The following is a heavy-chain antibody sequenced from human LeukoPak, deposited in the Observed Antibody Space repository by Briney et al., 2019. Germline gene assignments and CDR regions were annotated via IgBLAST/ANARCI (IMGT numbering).Heavy chain of an antibody. J-gene: IGHJ4*02. Sequence: SVKVSCKASGGTFTSYAISWVRQAPGQGLEWMGGIIPIFGTANYAQKFQGIVTITTDESTSTAYMELSSLRSEDTAVYYCAREGDGYNDYWGQGTLVTVSS. D-gene: IGHD5-24*01. CDR1: GGTFTSYA. CDR3: AREGDGYNDY. V-gene: IGHV1-69*05. CDR2: IIPIFGTA.